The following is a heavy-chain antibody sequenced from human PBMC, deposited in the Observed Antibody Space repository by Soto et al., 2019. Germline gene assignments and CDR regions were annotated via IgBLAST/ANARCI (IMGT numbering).Heavy chain of an antibody. Sequence: QITLKESGPTLVKPTQTLTLTCTFSGFSLTSSGVAVGWIRQPPGKALEWLGLVYWDDTKHYSPSLQGRLTIXXDXSXTQVVLTMTSMDPVDTATYYCTHRAMKSPSHWNFDSWGQGTLVTVSS. CDR1: GFSLTSSGVA. V-gene: IGHV2-5*02. J-gene: IGHJ4*02. CDR3: THRAMKSPSHWNFDS. D-gene: IGHD1-1*01. CDR2: VYWDDTK.